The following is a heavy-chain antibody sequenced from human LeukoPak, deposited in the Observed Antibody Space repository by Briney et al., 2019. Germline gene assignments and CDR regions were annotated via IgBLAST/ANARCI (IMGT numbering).Heavy chain of an antibody. Sequence: SETLSLTCTVSGGSISSYYWSWIRQPPGKGLEWIGYIYYSGSTNYNPSLKSRVTISVGTSKNQFSLKLSSVTAADTAVYYCARASYDILTGYYYFDYWGQGTLVTGSS. CDR3: ARASYDILTGYYYFDY. V-gene: IGHV4-59*01. D-gene: IGHD3-9*01. CDR1: GGSISSYY. J-gene: IGHJ4*02. CDR2: IYYSGST.